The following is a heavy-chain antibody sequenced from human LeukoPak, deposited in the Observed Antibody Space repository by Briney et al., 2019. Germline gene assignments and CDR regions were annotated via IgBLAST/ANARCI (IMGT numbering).Heavy chain of an antibody. D-gene: IGHD5-18*01. J-gene: IGHJ4*02. CDR3: ARESGYTYGRDY. CDR1: GGSISNNNYH. Sequence: SETLSLTCTVSGGSISNNNYHWGWVRQPPGKGLEWIGRIYTSGSTNYNPSLKSRVTILIDTSKKQFSLKLSSVTAADTAVYYCARESGYTYGRDYWGQGTLVTVSS. CDR2: IYTSGST. V-gene: IGHV4-61*02.